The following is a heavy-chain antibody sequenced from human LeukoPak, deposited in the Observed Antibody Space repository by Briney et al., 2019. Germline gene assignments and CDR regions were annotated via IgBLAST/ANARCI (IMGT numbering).Heavy chain of an antibody. CDR2: INPNSGGT. Sequence: ASVRVSCKASGYTFTGYYMHCVRQAPGQGLEWMGWINPNSGGTNYAQKFQGRVTMTRDTSISTAYMELSRLRSDDTAVYYCAGGTSITMIVVALDYWGQGTLVTVSS. CDR1: GYTFTGYY. CDR3: AGGTSITMIVVALDY. V-gene: IGHV1-2*02. J-gene: IGHJ4*02. D-gene: IGHD3-22*01.